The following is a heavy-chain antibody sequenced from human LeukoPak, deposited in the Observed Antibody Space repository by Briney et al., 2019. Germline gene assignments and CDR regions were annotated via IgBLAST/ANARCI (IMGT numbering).Heavy chain of an antibody. CDR2: IRPSGST. D-gene: IGHD5-18*01. V-gene: IGHV1-46*01. Sequence: ASVKVSCKASGYTFTSYYIHWVRQAPGQGLEYMGIIRPSGSTAYAQKFQGRVTMTRDMSTSAVYMELSSLRSEDTAVYYCAGEGPETYNFDFWGQGTQVTVSS. J-gene: IGHJ4*02. CDR3: AGEGPETYNFDF. CDR1: GYTFTSYY.